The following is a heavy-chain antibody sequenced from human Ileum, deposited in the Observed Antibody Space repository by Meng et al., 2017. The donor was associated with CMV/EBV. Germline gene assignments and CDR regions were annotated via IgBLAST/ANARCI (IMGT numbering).Heavy chain of an antibody. V-gene: IGHV3-74*03. CDR1: GFTFSDYW. D-gene: IGHD1-20*01. Sequence: GESLKISCAASGFTFSDYWMYWVRQVPGKGLVWVSRMNSDGTKRTYADSVKGRFTISRDNAKDSVYLQMTSLRAEDTAIYYCARRAGGITRTFFDFWGRGTPVTVSS. CDR3: ARRAGGITRTFFDF. J-gene: IGHJ4*02. CDR2: MNSDGTKR.